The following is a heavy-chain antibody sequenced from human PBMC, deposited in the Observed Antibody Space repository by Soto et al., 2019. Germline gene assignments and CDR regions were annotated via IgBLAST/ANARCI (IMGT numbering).Heavy chain of an antibody. J-gene: IGHJ4*02. CDR3: AREPAIQVDY. V-gene: IGHV3-7*01. CDR1: GFTFSNYW. CDR2: IQQDGSEK. Sequence: EVQLVESGGDLVQPGGSLRLSCAASGFTFSNYWMSWVRQAPGKGLEWVANIQQDGSEKNYVGSVKGRFTISRDNAKNSLYLQMNSLRAEDTAVYYCAREPAIQVDYWGQGILVTVSS.